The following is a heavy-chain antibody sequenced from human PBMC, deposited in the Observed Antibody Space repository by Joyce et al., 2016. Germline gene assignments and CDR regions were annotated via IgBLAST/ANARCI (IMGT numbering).Heavy chain of an antibody. Sequence: QVQLVQSGAEVKKPGASVKFSCKAFGYTFTNFAIHWVRQAPGQRLEWMGWITAGNGNKKYSEKFQGRFTITRDTSASTAYMELSNLRDEDTGVYYCVRDRAVDQDVWGQGTTVTVSS. CDR3: VRDRAVDQDV. CDR1: GYTFTNFA. V-gene: IGHV1-3*01. CDR2: ITAGNGNK. D-gene: IGHD3-10*01. J-gene: IGHJ6*02.